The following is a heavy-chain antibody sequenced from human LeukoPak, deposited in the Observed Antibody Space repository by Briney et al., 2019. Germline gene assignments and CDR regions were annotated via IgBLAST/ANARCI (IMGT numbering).Heavy chain of an antibody. Sequence: SETLSLTCAVSGGSISSGGYSWSWIRQPPGKGLEWIGYIYHSGSTYYNPSLKSRVTISVDTSKIQFSLRLSSVTAADTAVYYCARVPYSGNYYAGYYFDYWGQGTLVTVSS. D-gene: IGHD1-26*01. J-gene: IGHJ4*02. CDR3: ARVPYSGNYYAGYYFDY. CDR1: GGSISSGGYS. CDR2: IYHSGST. V-gene: IGHV4-30-2*01.